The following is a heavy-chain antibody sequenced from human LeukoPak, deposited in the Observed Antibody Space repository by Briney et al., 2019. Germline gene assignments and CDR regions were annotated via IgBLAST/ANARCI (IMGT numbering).Heavy chain of an antibody. V-gene: IGHV4-39*07. J-gene: IGHJ4*02. D-gene: IGHD3-10*01. CDR2: IYYSGTA. CDR3: ARTYYGSGSPTSYYFDY. Sequence: KPSETLSLTCTVSGGSISSSSYYWGWIRQPPGKGLEWIGSIYYSGTAYYNRSLKSRVTISVDTSKNQFSLKLSSVTAADTAVYYCARTYYGSGSPTSYYFDYWGQGTLVTVSS. CDR1: GGSISSSSYY.